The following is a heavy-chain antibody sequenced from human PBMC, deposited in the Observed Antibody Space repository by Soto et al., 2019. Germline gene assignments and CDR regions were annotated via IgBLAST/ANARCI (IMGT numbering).Heavy chain of an antibody. Sequence: SETLSLTCTVSGGSISSYYWSWIRQPPGKGLEWIGYIYYSGSTNYNHTLKSRVTISVDTSKNQFSLKLSSVTAADTAVYYCARVHGRDGYNFLDYYYYYGMDVWGQGTTVTVSS. CDR1: GGSISSYY. V-gene: IGHV4-59*01. CDR2: IYYSGST. D-gene: IGHD5-12*01. CDR3: ARVHGRDGYNFLDYYYYYGMDV. J-gene: IGHJ6*02.